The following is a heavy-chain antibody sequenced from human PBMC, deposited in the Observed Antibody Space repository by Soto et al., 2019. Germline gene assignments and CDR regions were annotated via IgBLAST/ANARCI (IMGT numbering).Heavy chain of an antibody. J-gene: IGHJ6*02. V-gene: IGHV3-23*01. CDR2: ISGSGGST. CDR1: GFTFSSYA. D-gene: IGHD3-22*01. Sequence: HPGGSLRLSCAASGFTFSSYAMSWVRQAPGKGLEWVSAISGSGGSTYYADSVKGRFTISRDNSKNTLYLQMNSLRAEDTAVYYCAKVFHAPAELVVTTLGGMDVWGQGTTVTVSS. CDR3: AKVFHAPAELVVTTLGGMDV.